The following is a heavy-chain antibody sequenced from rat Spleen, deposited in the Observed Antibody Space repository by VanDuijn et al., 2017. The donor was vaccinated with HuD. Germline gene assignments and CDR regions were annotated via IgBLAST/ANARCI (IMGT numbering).Heavy chain of an antibody. CDR2: ISYGDSSGHSST. J-gene: IGHJ4*01. Sequence: EVQLVESDGGLVQPGRSLKLSCAASGFTFSDYYMAWVRQAPKKGLEWVATISYGDSSGHSSTYYRDSVKGQFTISRDNTKRTLFLQMDSLRSDDTATYFCTRYINHESYYLMDAWGQGTTVSVSS. CDR3: TRYINHESYYLMDA. D-gene: IGHD4-1*01. V-gene: IGHV5-7*01. CDR1: GFTFSDYY.